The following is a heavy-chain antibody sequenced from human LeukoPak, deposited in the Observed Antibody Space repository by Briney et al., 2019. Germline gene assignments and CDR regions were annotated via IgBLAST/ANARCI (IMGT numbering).Heavy chain of an antibody. V-gene: IGHV1-46*01. CDR1: GYTFTSYY. CDR3: ARDVGEYCSSVSCYASDY. Sequence: EASVKVSCKASGYTFTSYYMHWVRQAPGQGLEWMGIINPSGGSTSYAQKFQGRVTMTRDTSTSTVYMELSRLRSDDTAIYYCARDVGEYCSSVSCYASDYWGQGTLVTVSS. D-gene: IGHD2-2*01. CDR2: INPSGGST. J-gene: IGHJ4*02.